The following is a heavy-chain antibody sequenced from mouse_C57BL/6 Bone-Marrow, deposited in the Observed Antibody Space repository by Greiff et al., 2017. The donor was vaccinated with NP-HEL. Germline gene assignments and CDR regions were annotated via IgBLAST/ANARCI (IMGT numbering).Heavy chain of an antibody. Sequence: QVQLQQPGAELVMPGASVKLSCKASGYTFTSYWMHWVKQRPGQGLEWIGEIDPSDSYTNYNQKFKGKSTLTVDKSSSTAYMQLSSLTSEDSAVYYCARLLVHWGQGTTLTVSS. V-gene: IGHV1-69*01. J-gene: IGHJ2*01. D-gene: IGHD2-1*01. CDR2: IDPSDSYT. CDR3: ARLLVH. CDR1: GYTFTSYW.